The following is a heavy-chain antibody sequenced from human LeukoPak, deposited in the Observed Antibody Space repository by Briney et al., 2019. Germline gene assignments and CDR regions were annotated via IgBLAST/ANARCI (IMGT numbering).Heavy chain of an antibody. D-gene: IGHD3-3*01. CDR1: GFTFSDYY. V-gene: IGHV3-11*04. CDR2: ISSSGSTI. Sequence: GGSLRLSCAASGFTFSDYYMSWIRQAPGKGLEWVSYISSSGSTIYYADSVKGRFTISRDNAKNSLYLQMNSLRAEDMAVYYCARDPTIFGVVTPYDYWGQGTLVTVSS. J-gene: IGHJ4*02. CDR3: ARDPTIFGVVTPYDY.